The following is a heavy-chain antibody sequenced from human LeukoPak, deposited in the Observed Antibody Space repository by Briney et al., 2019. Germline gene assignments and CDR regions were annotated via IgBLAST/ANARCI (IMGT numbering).Heavy chain of an antibody. CDR2: INANNGGT. Sequence: ASEKVSCKGAGYTYTGNCMHWGGQAREQGGEGMGRINANNGGTNYAQKLQGRVTITRDTTKSTDYMAMTTLRSDATAVYYCASVSKVGAPHYWGQGTLVTVSS. CDR3: ASVSKVGAPHY. D-gene: IGHD1-26*01. J-gene: IGHJ4*02. V-gene: IGHV1-2*06. CDR1: GYTYTGNC.